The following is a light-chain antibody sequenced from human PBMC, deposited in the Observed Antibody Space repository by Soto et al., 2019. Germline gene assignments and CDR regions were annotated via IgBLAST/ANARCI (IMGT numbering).Light chain of an antibody. J-gene: IGKJ1*01. CDR2: RAS. CDR1: QSVSRN. V-gene: IGKV3-15*01. Sequence: EIQRRRTRATLSVCAGARATLSCGASQSVSRNLAWCQQKHGQAPRGLIIRASTRATAIPARFSGSGSGTEFTRTISSLQSEDFAGDYFQVYNNWPWTFGQGTKVDIK. CDR3: QVYNNWPWT.